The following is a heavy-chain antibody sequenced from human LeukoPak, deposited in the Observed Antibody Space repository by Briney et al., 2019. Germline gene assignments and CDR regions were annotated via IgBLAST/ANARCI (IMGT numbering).Heavy chain of an antibody. J-gene: IGHJ5*02. CDR1: GFTFTAYQ. CDR3: AREDYYGSGSYYSGGWFDP. D-gene: IGHD3-10*01. CDR2: INPKSGDT. Sequence: ASVKVSCKASGFTFTAYQIHWVRQAPGQGLEWMGWINPKSGDTNYAQKFQGRVTMTRDTSISTAYMELSRLRSDDTAVYYCAREDYYGSGSYYSGGWFDPWGQGTLVTVSS. V-gene: IGHV1-2*02.